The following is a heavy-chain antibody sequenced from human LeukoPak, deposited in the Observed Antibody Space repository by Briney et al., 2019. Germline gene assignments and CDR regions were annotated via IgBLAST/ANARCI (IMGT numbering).Heavy chain of an antibody. CDR1: GFTFSSYA. V-gene: IGHV3-23*01. Sequence: GGSLRLSCAASGFTFSSYAMSWVRQAPGKGLEWVSAISGSGGSTYYADSVKGRFTVSRDNSKNTLYLQMNSLRAEDTALYYCAKAKGTVGSLTGFDYWGQGTLVTVSS. CDR2: ISGSGGST. CDR3: AKAKGTVGSLTGFDY. J-gene: IGHJ4*02. D-gene: IGHD3-9*01.